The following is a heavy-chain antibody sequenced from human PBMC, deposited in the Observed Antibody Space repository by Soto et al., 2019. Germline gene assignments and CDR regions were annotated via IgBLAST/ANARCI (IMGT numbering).Heavy chain of an antibody. CDR2: IYYSGST. D-gene: IGHD3-3*01. J-gene: IGHJ6*02. CDR3: ARGGSYYDFWSGYYTQDYYGMDV. Sequence: SETLSLTCTVSGGSISSGDYYWSWIRQPPGKGLEWIGYIYYSGSTYYNPSLKSRVTISVDTSKNQFSLKLSSVTAADTAVYYCARGGSYYDFWSGYYTQDYYGMDVWGQGTTVT. V-gene: IGHV4-30-4*01. CDR1: GGSISSGDYY.